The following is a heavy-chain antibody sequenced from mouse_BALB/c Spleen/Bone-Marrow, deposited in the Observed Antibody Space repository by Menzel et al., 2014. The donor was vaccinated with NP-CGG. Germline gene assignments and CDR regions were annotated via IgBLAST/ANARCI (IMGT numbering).Heavy chain of an antibody. Sequence: VQLQQSGPELVKPGASVKMSCTASGYTFTSYVMHWVKQKPGQGLEWIGYINPYNDGTKCNEKFKGEATLTSDKSSSTXYXXXXXPPSADSAVYYCARPAQPAPPYYIDYWGQGTTLTVSS. CDR1: GYTFTSYV. CDR3: ARPAQPAPPYYIDY. D-gene: IGHD3-1*01. J-gene: IGHJ2*01. CDR2: INPYNDGT. V-gene: IGHV1-14*01.